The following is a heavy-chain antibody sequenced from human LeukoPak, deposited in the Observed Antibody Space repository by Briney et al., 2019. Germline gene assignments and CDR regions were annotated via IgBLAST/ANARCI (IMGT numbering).Heavy chain of an antibody. CDR1: GFSVSMKY. J-gene: IGHJ6*03. Sequence: GGSLRLSCSSSGFSVSMKYMTWVRQAPGKGLEWVSVIFSGGTTYYADSVKGRFTVSRDNSKNMMYLQMNSLRAEDAAVYYCARFSGPGMQHYYYYMDVWGTGTTVTVSS. CDR2: IFSGGTT. V-gene: IGHV3-53*01. CDR3: ARFSGPGMQHYYYYMDV. D-gene: IGHD3-10*01.